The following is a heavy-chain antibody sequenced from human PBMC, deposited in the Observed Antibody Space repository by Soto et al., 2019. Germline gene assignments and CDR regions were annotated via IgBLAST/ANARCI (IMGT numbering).Heavy chain of an antibody. CDR1: GFTFSSYA. Sequence: GGSLRLSRAASGFTFSSYAMSWVRQAPGKGLEWVSAISGSGGSTYYADSVKGRFTISRDNSKNTLYLQMNSLRAEDTAVYYCARGGMTTAYYYYYYGMDVWGQGTTVTVSS. CDR2: ISGSGGST. CDR3: ARGGMTTAYYYYYYGMDV. V-gene: IGHV3-23*01. J-gene: IGHJ6*02. D-gene: IGHD4-17*01.